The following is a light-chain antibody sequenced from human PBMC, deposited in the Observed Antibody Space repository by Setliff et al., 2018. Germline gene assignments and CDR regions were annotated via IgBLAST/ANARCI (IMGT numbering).Light chain of an antibody. CDR2: RNN. Sequence: QSVLTQPPSASGTPGQRVTISCSGSSSNIGSNYVYWYQQLPGTTPKLLIYRNNQRPSGVPDRFSGSKSGTSASLAISGLRSEDEADYYCAAWDGSLSGWVVGGGTK. CDR1: SSNIGSNY. V-gene: IGLV1-47*01. J-gene: IGLJ3*02. CDR3: AAWDGSLSGWV.